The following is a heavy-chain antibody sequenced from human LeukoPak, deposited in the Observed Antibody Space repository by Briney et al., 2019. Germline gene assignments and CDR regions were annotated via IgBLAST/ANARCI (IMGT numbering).Heavy chain of an antibody. D-gene: IGHD1-26*01. CDR3: ATTTIRLGY. CDR1: GGSISSSSHY. J-gene: IGHJ4*02. Sequence: SETLSLTCTVSGGSISSSSHYWGWIRQPPGKGLEWIGSISNSGSTYYNPSLKSRVTISVDTSNNQFSLKLSSVTAAGTAVYYCATTTIRLGYWGQGTLVTVSS. V-gene: IGHV4-39*07. CDR2: ISNSGST.